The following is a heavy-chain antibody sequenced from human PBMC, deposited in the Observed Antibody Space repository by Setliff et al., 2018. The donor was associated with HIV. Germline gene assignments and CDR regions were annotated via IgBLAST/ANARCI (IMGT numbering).Heavy chain of an antibody. V-gene: IGHV4-39*02. CDR2: LSHSGRT. D-gene: IGHD2-15*01. CDR1: GASVGTTFHY. CDR3: ARDAGGSVGNYYFDY. Sequence: PSETLSLTCTVSGASVGTTFHYWAWIRQAPGKGLEWIGSLSHSGRTYYNPSLESRLSFSIDPSKNRVSLILTSVTAADTAVYYCARDAGGSVGNYYFDYWGQGTLVTVSS. J-gene: IGHJ4*02.